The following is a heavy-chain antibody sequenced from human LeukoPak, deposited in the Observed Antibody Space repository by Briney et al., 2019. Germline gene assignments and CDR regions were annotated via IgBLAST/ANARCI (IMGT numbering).Heavy chain of an antibody. D-gene: IGHD1-14*01. J-gene: IGHJ4*02. CDR3: ARGHPLNPPNVLYYFDY. CDR1: GYTFTSYG. V-gene: IGHV1-18*01. CDR2: ISAYNGNT. Sequence: ASVKVSCKASGYTFTSYGISWVRQAPGQGLEWMGWISAYNGNTNYAQKLQGRVTMTTDTSTSTAYMELRSPRSDDTAVYYCARGHPLNPPNVLYYFDYWGQGTLVTVSS.